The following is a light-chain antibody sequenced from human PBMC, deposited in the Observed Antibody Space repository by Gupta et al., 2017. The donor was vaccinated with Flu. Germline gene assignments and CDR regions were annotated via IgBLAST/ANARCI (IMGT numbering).Light chain of an antibody. CDR1: NIGRKS. CDR3: QVWHIRSDNLRV. Sequence: SYVLTQPPSVSVAPGRTAKITCGGDNIGRKSVHWYQQKPGQAPGVVVYDDSDRPSGIPERFSGSNSGNTATLTISTVEAGDEAEYYCQVWHIRSDNLRVFGGGTKLTVL. J-gene: IGLJ2*01. CDR2: DDS. V-gene: IGLV3-21*02.